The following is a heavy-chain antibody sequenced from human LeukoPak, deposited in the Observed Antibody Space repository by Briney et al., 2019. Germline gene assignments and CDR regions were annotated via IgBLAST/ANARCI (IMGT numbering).Heavy chain of an antibody. D-gene: IGHD6-19*01. CDR3: ARDHLGIAVADNWFDP. CDR1: GYTFTGYY. CDR2: INPNGGGT. J-gene: IGHJ5*02. V-gene: IGHV1-2*06. Sequence: GASVKVSCKASGYTFTGYYMHWVRQAPGQGLEWMGRINPNGGGTNYAQEFQGRVTMTRDTSISTAYMELSRLRSDDTAVYYCARDHLGIAVADNWFDPWGQGTLVTVSS.